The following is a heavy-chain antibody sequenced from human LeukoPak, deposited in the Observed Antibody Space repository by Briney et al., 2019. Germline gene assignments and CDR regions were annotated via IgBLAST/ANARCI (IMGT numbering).Heavy chain of an antibody. Sequence: SETLSLTCTVSGGSISSSSYYWGWIRQPPGKGLEWIGSIYYRGSTYYNPSLKSRVTISVDTSKNQFSLKLSSVTAADTAVYYCARHSSGWYGDYWGQGTLVTVSS. D-gene: IGHD6-19*01. CDR1: GGSISSSSYY. J-gene: IGHJ4*02. V-gene: IGHV4-39*01. CDR3: ARHSSGWYGDY. CDR2: IYYRGST.